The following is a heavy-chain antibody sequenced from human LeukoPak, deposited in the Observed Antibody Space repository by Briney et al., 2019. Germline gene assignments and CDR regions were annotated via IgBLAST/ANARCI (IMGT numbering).Heavy chain of an antibody. CDR1: GVSISSSSYY. J-gene: IGHJ4*02. Sequence: AETLSLTCTVSGVSISSSSYYWGWIRQPPGKGLEWIGSIYYSGSTYYNPSLKSRVTISVDTSKNQFSLKLSSVTAADTAVYYCARLSKGPNHFDYWGQGTLVTVSS. CDR3: ARLSKGPNHFDY. D-gene: IGHD3-3*02. V-gene: IGHV4-39*01. CDR2: IYYSGST.